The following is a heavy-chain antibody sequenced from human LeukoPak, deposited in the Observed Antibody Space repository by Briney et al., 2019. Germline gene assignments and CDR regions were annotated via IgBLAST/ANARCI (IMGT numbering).Heavy chain of an antibody. J-gene: IGHJ4*02. V-gene: IGHV5-51*01. CDR1: GYRFTSYW. Sequence: LGESLKISCKGSGYRFTSYWIGWVRQMPGKGLEWMGIIYPGDSESRYSPSFQGQVTISADKSISTAYLQWSSLKASDTAMYYCARQKNAPWDYWGQGTLVTVSS. CDR2: IYPGDSES. CDR3: ARQKNAPWDY. D-gene: IGHD2/OR15-2a*01.